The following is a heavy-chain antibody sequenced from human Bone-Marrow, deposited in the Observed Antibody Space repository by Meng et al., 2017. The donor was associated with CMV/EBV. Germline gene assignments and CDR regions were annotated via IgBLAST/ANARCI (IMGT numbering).Heavy chain of an antibody. J-gene: IGHJ5*02. CDR2: IYYSGST. CDR3: ARGGFNFRNWFDP. V-gene: IGHV4-59*12. Sequence: ESLKISCTVSGGSISSYYWSWIRQPPGKGLEWIGYIYYSGSTNYNPSLKSRVTISVDTSKNQFSLKLSSVTAADTAVYYCARGGFNFRNWFDPWGQGTLVTVSS. CDR1: GGSISSYY.